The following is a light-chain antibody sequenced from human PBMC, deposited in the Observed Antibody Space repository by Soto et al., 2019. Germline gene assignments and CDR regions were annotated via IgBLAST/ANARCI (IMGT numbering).Light chain of an antibody. V-gene: IGLV1-40*01. Sequence: QSVLTQPPSVSGAPGQRVTISFTGSKSNIGAGYHVHWYQRLPGTAPRVLIFGDINRPSGVPDRFSGSKSGPSASLAITGLQAEDEADYYCQSYDSQLNTYVYGSGTKVTVL. CDR3: QSYDSQLNTYV. CDR2: GDI. CDR1: KSNIGAGYH. J-gene: IGLJ1*01.